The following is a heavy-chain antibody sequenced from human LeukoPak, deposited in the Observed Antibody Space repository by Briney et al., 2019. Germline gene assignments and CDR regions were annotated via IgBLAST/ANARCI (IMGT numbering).Heavy chain of an antibody. D-gene: IGHD6-13*01. Sequence: PGGSLRLSCAASGYTFGSYSMSWVRQAPWKGREWISVISGGGYSTYYAASVKGRFTISRDNSKNTLYLQMNSLRAEDTAVYYCARSDGAGIAAAGMVFDYWGQGTLVTVSS. V-gene: IGHV3-23*01. CDR3: ARSDGAGIAAAGMVFDY. CDR1: GYTFGSYS. CDR2: ISGGGYST. J-gene: IGHJ4*02.